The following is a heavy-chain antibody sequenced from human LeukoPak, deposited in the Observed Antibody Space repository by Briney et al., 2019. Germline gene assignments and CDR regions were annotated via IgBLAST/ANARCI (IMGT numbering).Heavy chain of an antibody. V-gene: IGHV3-30*18. D-gene: IGHD2-21*01. CDR1: GFTFSSYG. J-gene: IGHJ4*02. Sequence: GRSLRLSCAASGFTFSSYGMHWVRQAPGKGLEWVAVISYDGSNKYYADSVKGRFTISRDNSKNTLYLQMNSLRAEDTAVYYCAKETGGGDTDLIDYWGQGTLVTVSS. CDR3: AKETGGGDTDLIDY. CDR2: ISYDGSNK.